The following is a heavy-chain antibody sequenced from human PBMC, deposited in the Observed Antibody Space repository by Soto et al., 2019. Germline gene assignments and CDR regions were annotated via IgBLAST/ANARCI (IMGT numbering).Heavy chain of an antibody. D-gene: IGHD6-19*01. CDR3: ARDQATYSSGWYSYYYGMDV. J-gene: IGHJ6*02. Sequence: GAPVKVCCEACGYAFTSYARRWVRHATGQRLEWMGWINAGNGNTKYSQKFQGRVTITADESTSTAYMELSSLRSEDTAVYYCARDQATYSSGWYSYYYGMDVWGQGTTVTVSS. CDR2: INAGNGNT. CDR1: GYAFTSYA. V-gene: IGHV1-3*01.